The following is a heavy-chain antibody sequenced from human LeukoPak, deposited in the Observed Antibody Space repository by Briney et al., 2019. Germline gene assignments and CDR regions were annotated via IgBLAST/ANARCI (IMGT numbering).Heavy chain of an antibody. Sequence: PSETLSLTCAVYGGSFSGYYWSWIRQPPGKGLEWIGYIHNSGRTNYNPSLKSRVTGFVDTSKNQVSLRLSSVTAADTAVYYCARHGTISSESYFDYWGQGALVTVSS. D-gene: IGHD1-14*01. J-gene: IGHJ4*02. V-gene: IGHV4-59*08. CDR1: GGSFSGYY. CDR2: IHNSGRT. CDR3: ARHGTISSESYFDY.